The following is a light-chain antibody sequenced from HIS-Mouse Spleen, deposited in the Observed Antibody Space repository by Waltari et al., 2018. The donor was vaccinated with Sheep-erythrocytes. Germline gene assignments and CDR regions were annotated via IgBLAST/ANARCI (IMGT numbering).Light chain of an antibody. CDR2: EGS. Sequence: QSALTQPASVSGSPGQSITISCTGTSSAVGSYNLVSRYQQHPGKAPKLMIYEGSKRPSGVSNRFSGSKSGNTASLTISGLKAEDEADYYCCSYAGSSTWVFGGGTKLTVL. CDR1: SSAVGSYNL. V-gene: IGLV2-23*01. CDR3: CSYAGSSTWV. J-gene: IGLJ3*02.